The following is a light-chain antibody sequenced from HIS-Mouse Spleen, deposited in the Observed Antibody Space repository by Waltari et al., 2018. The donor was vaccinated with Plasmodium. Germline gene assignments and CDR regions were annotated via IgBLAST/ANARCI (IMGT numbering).Light chain of an antibody. CDR2: EGS. CDR1: SSGVGSYTL. Sequence: QSALTQPASVSGSPGQSITISCTGTSSGVGSYTLFSWYQQHPGKAPKLMIYEGSKRPSGVSNRFSGSKSGNTASLTISGLQAEDEADYYCCSYAGSSTFVVFGGGTKLTVL. J-gene: IGLJ2*01. V-gene: IGLV2-23*03. CDR3: CSYAGSSTFVV.